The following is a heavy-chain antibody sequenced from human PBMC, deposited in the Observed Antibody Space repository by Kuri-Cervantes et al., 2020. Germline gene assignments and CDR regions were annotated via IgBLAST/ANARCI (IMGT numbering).Heavy chain of an antibody. CDR2: VYYGGST. J-gene: IGHJ4*02. CDR1: GGSISSYY. D-gene: IGHD3-22*01. V-gene: IGHV4-59*01. CDR3: ARYYVDTGGYHFDY. Sequence: ESLKISCTVSGGSISSYYWSWIRQPPGKGLEWIGYVYYGGSTVYNPSLKSRVTISVDTSKNQFSLKLSSVTAADTAVYYCARYYVDTGGYHFDYWGQGTLVTVSS.